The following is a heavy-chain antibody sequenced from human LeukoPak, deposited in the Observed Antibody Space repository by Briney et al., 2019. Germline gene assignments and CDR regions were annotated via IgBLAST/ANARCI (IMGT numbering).Heavy chain of an antibody. V-gene: IGHV1-24*01. CDR3: ATGSGSYAAVDY. J-gene: IGHJ4*02. CDR2: FDPEDGET. Sequence: ASVKISCKVSGYTLTELSMHWVRQAPGKGLEWMGGFDPEDGETIYAQKFQGRVTMTEDTSTDTAYMELSSLRSEDTAVYYCATGSGSYAAVDYWGQGTLVTVSS. D-gene: IGHD1-26*01. CDR1: GYTLTELS.